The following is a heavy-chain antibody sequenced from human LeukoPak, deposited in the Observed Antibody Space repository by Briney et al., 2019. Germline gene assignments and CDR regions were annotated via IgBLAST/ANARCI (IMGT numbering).Heavy chain of an antibody. D-gene: IGHD1-14*01. CDR1: GGSFSGYY. CDR2: INHSGST. J-gene: IGHJ4*02. V-gene: IGHV4-34*01. Sequence: SETLSLTCAVYGGSFSGYYWSWIRQPPGKGLEWIGEINHSGSTNYNPSLKSRVTISVDTSKNQFSLQLSSVTAADTAVYYCARGRKPIFDYWGQGTLVTVSS. CDR3: ARGRKPIFDY.